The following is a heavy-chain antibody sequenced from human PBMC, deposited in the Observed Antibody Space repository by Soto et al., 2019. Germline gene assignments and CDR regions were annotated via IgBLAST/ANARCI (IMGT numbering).Heavy chain of an antibody. CDR3: AGGDTGFGDQNYYYYMEA. V-gene: IGHV4-31*03. D-gene: IGHD3-10*01. CDR2: IYTGGHS. J-gene: IGHJ6*03. CDR1: GGSIRSDAYH. Sequence: QVQLQESGPGLVKPSQTLSLSCSVSGGSIRSDAYHWSWVRHLPGKGLEWIGYIYTGGHSFHNPSLRSRAVISGDTVKNDFSLNLTSVTAADTAVYFCAGGDTGFGDQNYYYYMEAWGKGIVVTVSS.